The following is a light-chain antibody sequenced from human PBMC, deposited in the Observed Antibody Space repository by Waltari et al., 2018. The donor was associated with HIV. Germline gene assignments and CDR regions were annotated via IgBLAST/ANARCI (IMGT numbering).Light chain of an antibody. V-gene: IGLV10-54*01. J-gene: IGLJ3*02. CDR3: SSWDSTLSAWV. Sequence: QSGLSQPPSLSQTLRQTAILTCEGDYTTVGSLGATWFQQHRGRPPKLLPYMTNGRPSGVSGRFSASRSGDTAYLSISSLESEDEAYYFCSSWDSTLSAWVFGGGTQLTVL. CDR1: YTTVGSLG. CDR2: MTN.